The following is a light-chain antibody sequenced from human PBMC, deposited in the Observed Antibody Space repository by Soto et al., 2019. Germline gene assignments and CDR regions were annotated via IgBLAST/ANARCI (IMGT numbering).Light chain of an antibody. V-gene: IGLV1-40*01. J-gene: IGLJ3*02. CDR3: QSYDSSLSGSWV. Sequence: QTVVTQPPSVSGAPGQRVTISSTGSSSNIGAGYDVHWYQQLPGTAPKLLIYGNSNRPSGVPDRFSGSKSGTSASLAITGLQAEDEADYYCQSYDSSLSGSWVFGGGTKLTVL. CDR1: SSNIGAGYD. CDR2: GNS.